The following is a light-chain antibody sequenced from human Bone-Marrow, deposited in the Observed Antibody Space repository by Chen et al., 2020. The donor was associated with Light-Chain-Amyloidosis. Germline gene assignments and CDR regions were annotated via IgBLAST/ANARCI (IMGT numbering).Light chain of an antibody. V-gene: IGKV3-15*01. CDR3: QQYNNWPRT. CDR1: QSVSSN. J-gene: IGKJ1*01. Sequence: EIVMTQSPATLSASPGERATLSCRASQSVSSNLAWYQQKPGQAPRLLIYGASTRATGIPARFSGSGSGTEFTLTISSLQSEDFAVYYCQQYNNWPRTFGQGIKVEIK. CDR2: GAS.